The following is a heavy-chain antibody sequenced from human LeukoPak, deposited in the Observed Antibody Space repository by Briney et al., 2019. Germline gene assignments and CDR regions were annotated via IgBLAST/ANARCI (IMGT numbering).Heavy chain of an antibody. D-gene: IGHD6-13*01. J-gene: IGHJ5*01. V-gene: IGHV4-59*12. CDR2: IYYSGST. CDR3: AREIGYSSSWYIAS. CDR1: GGSISSYY. Sequence: SETLSLTCTVSGGSISSYYWSWIRQPPGKGLEWIGSIYYSGSTYYNPSLKSRVTISVDTSKNQFSLKLSSVTAADTAVYYCAREIGYSSSWYIASWGQGTLVTVSS.